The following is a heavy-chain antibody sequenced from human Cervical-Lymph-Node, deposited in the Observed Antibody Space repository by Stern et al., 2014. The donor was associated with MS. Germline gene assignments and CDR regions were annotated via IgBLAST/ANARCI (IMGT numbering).Heavy chain of an antibody. Sequence: QVQLQESGPGLVQPSETLSLTCTVSGDSINSGNFHWSWVRQSPGKDLEWIGYIYYSGRNYNNPSLKSLITMSIDTSTNQFSLNLTSVTAADTALYFCARMKTGLRENRGFDFWGQGTQVTVSS. CDR1: GDSINSGNFH. D-gene: IGHD4-17*01. J-gene: IGHJ4*02. CDR3: ARMKTGLRENRGFDF. CDR2: IYYSGRN. V-gene: IGHV4-30-4*01.